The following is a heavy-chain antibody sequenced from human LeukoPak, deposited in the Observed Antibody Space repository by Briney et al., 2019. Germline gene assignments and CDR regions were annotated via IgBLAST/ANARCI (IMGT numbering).Heavy chain of an antibody. CDR1: GGSISSGGYY. D-gene: IGHD3-22*01. CDR2: IYHSGST. CDR3: ARVVGYYDSSGYPEAFDI. Sequence: SETLSLTCTVSGGSISSGGYYWSWIRQPPGKGLEWIGYIYHSGSTYYNLSLKSRVTISVDRSKNQFSLKLSSVTAADTAVYYCARVVGYYDSSGYPEAFDIWGQGTMVTVSS. V-gene: IGHV4-30-2*01. J-gene: IGHJ3*02.